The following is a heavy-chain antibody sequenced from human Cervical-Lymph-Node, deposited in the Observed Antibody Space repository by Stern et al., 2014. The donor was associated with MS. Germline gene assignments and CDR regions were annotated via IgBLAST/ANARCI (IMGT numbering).Heavy chain of an antibody. D-gene: IGHD1-7*01. CDR3: STGTSPVDF. CDR1: GFIFSNAW. J-gene: IGHJ4*02. Sequence: VQLVQSGGGLVKPGGSLRLACAGSGFIFSNAWMNWVRQAPGKGLEWVGRIKSKIDGGTVDYAAPVKDRFIISRDDSRNTVYLQVNGLKIEDTAMYYCSTGTSPVDFWGQGTLVTVAS. V-gene: IGHV3-15*01. CDR2: IKSKIDGGTV.